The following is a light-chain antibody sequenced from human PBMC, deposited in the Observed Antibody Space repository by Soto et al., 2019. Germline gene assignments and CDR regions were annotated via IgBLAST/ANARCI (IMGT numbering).Light chain of an antibody. CDR3: QDYGSSPFT. J-gene: IGKJ3*01. V-gene: IGKV3-20*01. CDR1: QSVTDNY. Sequence: EIVLTQSPATLSLSPGERATLSCRASQSVTDNYLAWYQQKPGQAPRLVISGASSRTSGIPDRFSASGSGTDFTLTISRLEPEDFAVYYCQDYGSSPFTFGPGTKVDIK. CDR2: GAS.